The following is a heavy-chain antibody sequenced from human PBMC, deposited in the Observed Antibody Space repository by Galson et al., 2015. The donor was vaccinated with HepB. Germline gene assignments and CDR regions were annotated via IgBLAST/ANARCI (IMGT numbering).Heavy chain of an antibody. CDR1: GFTVSSHA. V-gene: IGHV3-30*04. D-gene: IGHD3-3*01. J-gene: IGHJ4*02. CDR2: ISYDGSKT. Sequence: SLRLSCAASGFTVSSHAMHWVRQPPGKGLECVAVISYDGSKTSLAASLKGRFFISRANSNNTLHLQLHSLRADHTALYYCARGQYSDFWSGYFRPVDYWGQGALVTVSS. CDR3: ARGQYSDFWSGYFRPVDY.